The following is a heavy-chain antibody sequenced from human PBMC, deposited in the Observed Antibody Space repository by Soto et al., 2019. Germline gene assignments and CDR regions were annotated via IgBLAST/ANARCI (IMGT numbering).Heavy chain of an antibody. CDR3: ARDYGDGVTDGVGAFDI. Sequence: APGKGLEWVSYISSSGSTIYYADSVKGRFTISRDNAKNSLYLQMNSPRAEDTAVYYCARDYGDGVTDGVGAFDIWGQGTMVTVSS. V-gene: IGHV3-11*01. CDR2: ISSSGSTI. J-gene: IGHJ3*02. D-gene: IGHD4-17*01.